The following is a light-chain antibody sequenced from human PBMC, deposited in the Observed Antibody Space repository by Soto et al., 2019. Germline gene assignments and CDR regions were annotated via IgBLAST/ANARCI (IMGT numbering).Light chain of an antibody. Sequence: AIQMTQSPSSLSVSVGDRVTITCRASQGIGNDVGWYQQKPGKAPKLLIYAAASLQSGVPSRFSGSRSGTDFTLTISSLQPEDFAPYYCLQDHNYPLTFGGGTKVEIK. CDR3: LQDHNYPLT. CDR2: AAA. V-gene: IGKV1-6*01. CDR1: QGIGND. J-gene: IGKJ4*01.